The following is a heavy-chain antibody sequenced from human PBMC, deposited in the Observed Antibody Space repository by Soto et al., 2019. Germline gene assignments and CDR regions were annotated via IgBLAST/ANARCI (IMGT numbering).Heavy chain of an antibody. Sequence: EVRLLESGGGLVQPGGSLRLSCAASGFAFSNYAMSWVRQARGKGLEWVSATSGSGGTTYYADSVKGRFTIPMDYFKSTLLLQMNSLRAHDTALYYCAKGTGFSSSDGYSFDHWGQGTLVTVSS. J-gene: IGHJ4*02. V-gene: IGHV3-23*01. CDR2: TSGSGGTT. CDR1: GFAFSNYA. CDR3: AKGTGFSSSDGYSFDH. D-gene: IGHD5-18*01.